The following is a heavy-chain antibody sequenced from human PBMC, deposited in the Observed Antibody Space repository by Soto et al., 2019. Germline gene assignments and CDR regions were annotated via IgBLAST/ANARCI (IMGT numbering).Heavy chain of an antibody. CDR1: CGSIISYY. V-gene: IGHV4-59*01. D-gene: IGHD3-10*01. J-gene: IGHJ6*02. CDR3: ARDHPVYKGSGSYPPQYYYYGMDV. Sequence: SETLSLTCTVSCGSIISYYWSWIRQPPGKGLEWIGYIYYSGSTNYNPSLKSRVTISVDTSKNQFSLKLSSVTAADTAVYYCARDHPVYKGSGSYPPQYYYYGMDVWGQGATVTVSS. CDR2: IYYSGST.